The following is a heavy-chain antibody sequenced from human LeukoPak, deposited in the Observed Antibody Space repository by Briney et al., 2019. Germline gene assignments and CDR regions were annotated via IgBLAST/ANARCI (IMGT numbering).Heavy chain of an antibody. V-gene: IGHV4-34*01. Sequence: SETLSLTCAVYGGSFSGYYWSWIRQPPGKGQEWIGEINHSGSTNYNPSLKSRVTISVDTSKNQFSLKLSSVTAADTAMYYCARRGVGAAQMFAAFDIWGQGTMVTVSS. D-gene: IGHD2-15*01. CDR1: GGSFSGYY. CDR2: INHSGST. CDR3: ARRGVGAAQMFAAFDI. J-gene: IGHJ3*02.